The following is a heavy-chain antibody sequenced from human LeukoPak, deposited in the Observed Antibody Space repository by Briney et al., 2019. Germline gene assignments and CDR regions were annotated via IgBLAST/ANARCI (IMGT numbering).Heavy chain of an antibody. D-gene: IGHD6-6*01. Sequence: SVKVSCKASGGTFSSYAISWVRQAPGQGLEWMGGIIPIFGTANYAQKFQGRVTITADESTSTAYMELSSLRSEDTAVYYCARDGTYSSSSFDYWGQGTLVTVSS. CDR2: IIPIFGTA. CDR3: ARDGTYSSSSFDY. CDR1: GGTFSSYA. J-gene: IGHJ4*02. V-gene: IGHV1-69*13.